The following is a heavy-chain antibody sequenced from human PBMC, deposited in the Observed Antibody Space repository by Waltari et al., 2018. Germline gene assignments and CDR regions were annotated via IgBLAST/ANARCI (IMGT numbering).Heavy chain of an antibody. CDR1: GYTFTGYY. CDR2: INPNSGGT. Sequence: QVQLVQSGAEVKKPGASVKVSCKASGYTFTGYYMHWVRQAPGQGLEWMGWINPNSGGTNYAQKFQGRVTVTRDTSISTAYRELSRLGSDDTAVYYCARGGDIAVAEGDYYYYYGMDVWGQGTTVTVSS. CDR3: ARGGDIAVAEGDYYYYYGMDV. D-gene: IGHD6-19*01. J-gene: IGHJ6*02. V-gene: IGHV1-2*02.